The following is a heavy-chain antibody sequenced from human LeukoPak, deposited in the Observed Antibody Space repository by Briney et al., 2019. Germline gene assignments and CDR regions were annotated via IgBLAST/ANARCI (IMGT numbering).Heavy chain of an antibody. Sequence: ASVKVSCKASGGTFSSYAISWVRQAPGQGLEWMGRIIPILGIANYAQKLQGRVTMTTDTSTSTAYMELRSLRSDDTAVYYCARKEGTAMVTYFDYWGQGTLVTVSS. D-gene: IGHD5-18*01. V-gene: IGHV1-69*04. CDR2: IIPILGIA. CDR1: GGTFSSYA. CDR3: ARKEGTAMVTYFDY. J-gene: IGHJ4*02.